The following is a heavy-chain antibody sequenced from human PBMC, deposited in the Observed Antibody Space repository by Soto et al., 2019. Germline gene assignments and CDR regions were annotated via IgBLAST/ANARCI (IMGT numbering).Heavy chain of an antibody. CDR3: AKDGRGGLVDASDI. V-gene: IGHV1-69*13. CDR1: GGTFSSYA. D-gene: IGHD3-9*01. CDR2: IIPIFGTA. Sequence: GASVKVSCKASGGTFSSYAISWVRQAPGQGLEWMGGIIPIFGTANYAQKFQGRVTITADESTSTAYMELSSLRSEDTAVYYCAKDGRGGLVDASDIWGQGAMVTVSS. J-gene: IGHJ3*02.